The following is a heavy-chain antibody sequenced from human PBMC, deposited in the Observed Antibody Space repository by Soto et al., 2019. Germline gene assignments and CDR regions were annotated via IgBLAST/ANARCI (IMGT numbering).Heavy chain of an antibody. CDR3: GGDDLGWGWS. J-gene: IGHJ4*02. CDR1: GDSVTTSHW. Sequence: SETLSLTCTVAGDSVTTSHWWGWVRQSPGQGLEWIGEVYPTGNTNYNLPFKSRVTMSIDKSKNQFSPNLASVTAADTAIYYCGGDDLGWGWSRGRGILVPVSS. D-gene: IGHD2-15*01. V-gene: IGHV4-4*02. CDR2: VYPTGNT.